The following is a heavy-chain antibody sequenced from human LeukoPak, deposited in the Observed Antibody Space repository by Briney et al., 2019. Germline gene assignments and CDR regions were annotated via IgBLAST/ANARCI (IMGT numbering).Heavy chain of an antibody. V-gene: IGHV4-38-2*01. CDR3: ARIVLLWFGESYYMDV. D-gene: IGHD3-10*01. CDR2: IYHSGST. CDR1: GSSINSGYY. Sequence: PSETLSLTCAVSGSSINSGYYWGWIRQPPGKGLEWIGSIYHSGSTYYNPSLKSRVTISVDTSKNQFSLKLSSVTAADTAVYYCARIVLLWFGESYYMDVWGKGTTVTVSS. J-gene: IGHJ6*03.